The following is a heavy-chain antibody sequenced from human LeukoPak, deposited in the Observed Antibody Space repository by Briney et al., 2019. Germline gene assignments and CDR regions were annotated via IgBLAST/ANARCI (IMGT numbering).Heavy chain of an antibody. V-gene: IGHV3-11*04. Sequence: GGSLRLSCAASGFTFSDYYMSWIRQAPGEGLEWVSYISSTGSAIYYADSVKGRFTISRDNAKNSLYLQMSSLRAEDTAVFYCARERMGYSGYDPLGLGYGMDVWGQGTTVTVSS. D-gene: IGHD5-12*01. CDR1: GFTFSDYY. CDR2: ISSTGSAI. J-gene: IGHJ6*02. CDR3: ARERMGYSGYDPLGLGYGMDV.